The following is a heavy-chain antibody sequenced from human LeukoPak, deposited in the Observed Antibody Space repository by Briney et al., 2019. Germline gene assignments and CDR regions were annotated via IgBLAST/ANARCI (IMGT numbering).Heavy chain of an antibody. V-gene: IGHV3-15*01. Sequence: PGGSLRLSCAASGFTFSNARMSWVRQAPGKGLEWVGRIKSKTDGGTTDYAAPVKGRFTISRDNSKNTLYLQMNSLRAEDTAVYYCAKDLIYWGQGTLVTVSS. J-gene: IGHJ4*02. CDR1: GFTFSNAR. CDR3: AKDLIY. CDR2: IKSKTDGGTT.